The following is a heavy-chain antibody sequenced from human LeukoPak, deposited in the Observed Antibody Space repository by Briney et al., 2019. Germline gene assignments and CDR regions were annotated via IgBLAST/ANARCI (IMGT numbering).Heavy chain of an antibody. J-gene: IGHJ4*02. CDR3: AREGSYCVGGDCYSFDF. V-gene: IGHV1-2*02. Sequence: ASVKVSCKASGYRFISNYIQWVRQAPGLGPEWMGWMHAGNGNTRYAEKFQGRVIMTRDTSINTAYMDLSSLRYDDTAVYYCAREGSYCVGGDCYSFDFWGQGTLVTVSS. CDR1: GYRFISNY. D-gene: IGHD2-21*02. CDR2: MHAGNGNT.